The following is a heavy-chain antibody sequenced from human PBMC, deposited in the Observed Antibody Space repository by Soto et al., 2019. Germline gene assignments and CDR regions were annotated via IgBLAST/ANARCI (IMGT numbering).Heavy chain of an antibody. Sequence: LSLTCAVYGGSFSGYYWSWIRQPPGKGLEWIGEINHSGSTNYNPSLKSRVTISVDTSKNQFSLKLSSVTAADTAVYYCARELGMATIGYFDYWGQGTLVTVSS. CDR3: ARELGMATIGYFDY. D-gene: IGHD7-27*01. CDR2: INHSGST. V-gene: IGHV4-34*01. CDR1: GGSFSGYY. J-gene: IGHJ4*02.